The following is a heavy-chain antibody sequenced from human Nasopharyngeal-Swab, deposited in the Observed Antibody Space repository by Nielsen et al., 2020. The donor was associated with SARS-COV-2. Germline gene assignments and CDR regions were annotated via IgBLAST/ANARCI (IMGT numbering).Heavy chain of an antibody. CDR1: GFTFSSYA. D-gene: IGHD3-22*01. CDR2: FSGSGGTT. V-gene: IGHV3-23*01. J-gene: IGHJ4*02. Sequence: GGSLRLSCAPSGFTFSSYAMSWVRQAPGKGLEWVSSFSGSGGTTYYTDAVKGRFTISRDNSKNTLYLQMNSLRAEDTAVYYCAKDLSYDSSGYYDYWGQGTLVTVSS. CDR3: AKDLSYDSSGYYDY.